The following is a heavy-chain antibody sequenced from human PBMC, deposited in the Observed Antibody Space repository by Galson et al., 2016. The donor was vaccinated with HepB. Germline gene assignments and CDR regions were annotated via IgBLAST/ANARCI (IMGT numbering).Heavy chain of an antibody. Sequence: SLRLSCAASGFTFSSYAMSWFRQAPGKGLEWVSAISGRDGTTQYADSVKGRFIISRDNSENSLYLQMNSLRAEDTAVYYCASNYYGSVGVNNARGVWGQGTTVTVS. CDR2: ISGRDGTT. J-gene: IGHJ6*02. CDR3: ASNYYGSVGVNNARGV. CDR1: GFTFSSYA. V-gene: IGHV3-23*01. D-gene: IGHD3-10*01.